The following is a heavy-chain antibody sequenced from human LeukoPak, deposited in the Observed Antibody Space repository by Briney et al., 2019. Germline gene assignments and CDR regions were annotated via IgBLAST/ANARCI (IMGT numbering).Heavy chain of an antibody. CDR1: GFSLSSYA. Sequence: GGSLRLSCAASGFSLSSYATSWVRQAPGKGLEWVASISGSGDDAYIADSVKGRFTISRDNSRKTLLLQMTSLRDGDTAVYYCARSLRHCTSTSCSLYYYMDVWGKGTTVTVSS. J-gene: IGHJ6*03. V-gene: IGHV3-23*01. D-gene: IGHD2-2*01. CDR3: ARSLRHCTSTSCSLYYYMDV. CDR2: ISGSGDDA.